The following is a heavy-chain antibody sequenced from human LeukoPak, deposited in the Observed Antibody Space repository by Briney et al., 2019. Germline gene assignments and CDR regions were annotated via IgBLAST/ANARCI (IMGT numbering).Heavy chain of an antibody. CDR2: ISGSGGST. CDR1: GFTFSSYA. D-gene: IGHD6-13*01. J-gene: IGHJ4*02. Sequence: PGGCLRLSCAASGFTFSSYAMSWVRQAPGKGLEWVSAISGSGGSTYYADSVKGRFTISRDNSKNTLYLQMNSLRAEDTAVYYCAPLSRIAAAGIDYWGQGTLVTVSS. V-gene: IGHV3-23*01. CDR3: APLSRIAAAGIDY.